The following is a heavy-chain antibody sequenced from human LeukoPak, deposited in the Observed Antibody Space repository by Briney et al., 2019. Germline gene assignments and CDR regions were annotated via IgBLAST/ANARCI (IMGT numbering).Heavy chain of an antibody. J-gene: IGHJ4*02. V-gene: IGHV4-30-2*01. Sequence: SETLSLTCAVSGGSISSGGYSWSWIRQPPGKGLEWIGYIYHSGSTYYNPSLKSRVTISVDRSKNQFSLKLSSVTAADTAVYYCARGQGGYYDSSGLDYWGQGTLVTVSS. CDR2: IYHSGST. D-gene: IGHD3-22*01. CDR3: ARGQGGYYDSSGLDY. CDR1: GGSISSGGYS.